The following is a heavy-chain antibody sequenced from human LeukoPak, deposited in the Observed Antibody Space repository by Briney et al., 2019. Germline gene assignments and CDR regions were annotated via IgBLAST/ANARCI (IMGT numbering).Heavy chain of an antibody. CDR2: IYGDGSFT. J-gene: IGHJ4*02. V-gene: IGHV3-74*01. D-gene: IGHD3-22*01. CDR1: GFTFSNFW. Sequence: GRSLRLSCAASGFTFSNFWKHWVRQAPGRGLVWVALIYGDGSFTRYADSAKGRFTISRDNAKNTVYLQMNSLRVEDTAVYYCARVYETNGYLYWGQGSLVTVSS. CDR3: ARVYETNGYLY.